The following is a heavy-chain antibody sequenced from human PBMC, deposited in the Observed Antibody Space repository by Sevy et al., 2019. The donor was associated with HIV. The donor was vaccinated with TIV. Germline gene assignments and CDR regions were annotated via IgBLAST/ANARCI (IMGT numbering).Heavy chain of an antibody. D-gene: IGHD3-9*01. V-gene: IGHV3-23*01. CDR3: AKRTRYFDWVVRGAMSN. J-gene: IGHJ4*02. Sequence: GGSLRLSCAASGISFSDYAMSWVRQTPTKGLEWVSAISASGNGTFYADSVKGRFTISRDNSKNTLYLQMNSLRVEDTAGYFCAKRTRYFDWVVRGAMSNWGQGTLVTVSS. CDR1: GISFSDYA. CDR2: ISASGNGT.